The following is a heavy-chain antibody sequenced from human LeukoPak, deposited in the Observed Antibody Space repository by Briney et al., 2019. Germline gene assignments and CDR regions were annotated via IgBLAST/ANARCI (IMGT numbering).Heavy chain of an antibody. Sequence: GGSLRLSCAASGFTFSSYAMSWVRQAPGKGLEWVSAISGSGGSTYYADSVKGRFTISRDNSKNTLYLQMNSLRAEDTAVYYCAKAPMTTVTTYSNYMDVWSKGTTVTVSS. CDR2: ISGSGGST. J-gene: IGHJ6*03. CDR3: AKAPMTTVTTYSNYMDV. V-gene: IGHV3-23*01. D-gene: IGHD4-11*01. CDR1: GFTFSSYA.